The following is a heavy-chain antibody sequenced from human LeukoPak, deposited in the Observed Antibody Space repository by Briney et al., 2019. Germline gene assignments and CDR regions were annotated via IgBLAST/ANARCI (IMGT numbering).Heavy chain of an antibody. J-gene: IGHJ4*02. Sequence: GGSLRLSCAASGFTFSSYSMNWVRQAPGKGLEWVSSISSSSSYIYYADSVKGRFTIPRDSAKNSLYLQMNSLRAEDTAVYYCARADYGDYGVGYWGQGTLVTVSS. CDR2: ISSSSSYI. CDR3: ARADYGDYGVGY. V-gene: IGHV3-21*01. CDR1: GFTFSSYS. D-gene: IGHD4-17*01.